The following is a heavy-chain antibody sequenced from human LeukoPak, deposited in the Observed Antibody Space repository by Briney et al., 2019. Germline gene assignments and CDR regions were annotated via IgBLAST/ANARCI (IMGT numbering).Heavy chain of an antibody. CDR1: GFSFTTYT. J-gene: IGHJ4*02. CDR3: AKHPSSGFYYFDF. D-gene: IGHD6-19*01. CDR2: ISGTGGST. Sequence: PGGSLRLSCAASGFSFTTYTMAWVRQAPGKGLERVSTISGTGGSTTYADSVKGRFTISRDNSKNTLYLQMNSLRAEDTAIYFCAKHPSSGFYYFDFWGQGTLVTVSS. V-gene: IGHV3-23*01.